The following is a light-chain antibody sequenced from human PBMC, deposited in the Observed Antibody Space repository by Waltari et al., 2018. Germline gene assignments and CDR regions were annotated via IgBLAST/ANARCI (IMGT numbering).Light chain of an antibody. V-gene: IGKV1-39*01. J-gene: IGKJ4*01. CDR1: QSINNY. CDR2: AAS. CDR3: QQSYGAPPT. Sequence: DIQMTQSPSSLSASVGDRVTITCRASQSINNYLNWYQQKPGKAPKLLIHAASRLQSGVPSSFRGSASGTDYTLTISSLQSEDSGTYYCQQSYGAPPTFAGGTTVEI.